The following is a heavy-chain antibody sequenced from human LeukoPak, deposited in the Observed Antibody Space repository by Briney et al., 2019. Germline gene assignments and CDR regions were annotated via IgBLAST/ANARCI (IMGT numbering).Heavy chain of an antibody. CDR1: GFTFSSYE. D-gene: IGHD3-10*01. V-gene: IGHV3-48*03. J-gene: IGHJ3*02. CDR3: ARVVDGSGSYDNHDSFDI. CDR2: ISSSGSTI. Sequence: GGSLRLSYAASGFTFSSYEMNWVRQAPGKGLEWVSYISSSGSTIYYADSVKGRFTISRDNAKNSLYLQMNSLRAEDTAVYYCARVVDGSGSYDNHDSFDIWGQGTMVTVSS.